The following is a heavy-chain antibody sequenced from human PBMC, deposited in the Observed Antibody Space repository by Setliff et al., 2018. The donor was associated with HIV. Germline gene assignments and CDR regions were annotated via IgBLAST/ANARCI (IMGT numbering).Heavy chain of an antibody. V-gene: IGHV3-73*01. CDR2: IRSKGHGSAT. D-gene: IGHD1-1*01. J-gene: IGHJ4*02. Sequence: GGSLRLSCAASGFTFSGSAMHWVRQASGKGLEWVGRIRSKGHGSATAYAASVKGRFTISRDDSKNTAYLQMDSLKTEDTAVYYCTRHSTDPWSLLDYWGQGTLVTVSS. CDR3: TRHSTDPWSLLDY. CDR1: GFTFSGSA.